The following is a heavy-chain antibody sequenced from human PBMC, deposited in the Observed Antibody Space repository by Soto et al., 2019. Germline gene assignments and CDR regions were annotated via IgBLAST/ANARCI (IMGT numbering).Heavy chain of an antibody. CDR2: IYYSGST. D-gene: IGHD3-3*01. Sequence: PSDTLSLTCTVSGCSISSGDYYWSWIRQPPGKGLEWIGYIYYSGSTYYNPSLKSRVTISVDTSKNQFSLKLSSVTAADTAVYYCARGPSSNIFGVVIIRKGYRFDPWGQGTLVTVSS. V-gene: IGHV4-30-4*02. J-gene: IGHJ5*02. CDR1: GCSISSGDYY. CDR3: ARGPSSNIFGVVIIRKGYRFDP.